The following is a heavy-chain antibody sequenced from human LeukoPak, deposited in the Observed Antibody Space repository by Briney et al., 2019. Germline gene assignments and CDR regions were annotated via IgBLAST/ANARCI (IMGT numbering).Heavy chain of an antibody. Sequence: ASVKVSCKASGYTFTSYDINWVRQATGQGLEWMGWMNPNSGNTGYAQKFQGRGTMTRNTSISTAYMELSSLRSEDTAVYYCARGPRLYSYGYYYGMDVWGQGTTVTVSS. J-gene: IGHJ6*02. D-gene: IGHD5-18*01. V-gene: IGHV1-8*01. CDR2: MNPNSGNT. CDR1: GYTFTSYD. CDR3: ARGPRLYSYGYYYGMDV.